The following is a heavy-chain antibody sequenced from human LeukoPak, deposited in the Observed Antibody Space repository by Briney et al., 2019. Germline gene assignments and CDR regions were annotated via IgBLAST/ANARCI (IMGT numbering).Heavy chain of an antibody. V-gene: IGHV1-58*01. D-gene: IGHD4-23*01. CDR1: GFSFSNSA. CDR2: IIVGSGTT. CDR3: AAERYGGISDCCNFEI. J-gene: IGHJ3*02. Sequence: ASVKVSCKSSGFSFSNSAVQWVRQARGQRLEWIGWIIVGSGTTNYAQSLQGRLTITRDMSTNTAYMELSSLRSEDTAVYYCAAERYGGISDCCNFEIWGQGTMVTVSS.